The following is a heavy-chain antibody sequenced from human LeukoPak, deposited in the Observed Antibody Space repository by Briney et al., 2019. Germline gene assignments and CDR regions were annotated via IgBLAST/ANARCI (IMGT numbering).Heavy chain of an antibody. CDR1: GLTFSNYY. D-gene: IGHD3-9*01. CDR2: ISGSGTTT. J-gene: IGHJ4*02. V-gene: IGHV3-23*01. CDR3: AKFHHPYYDILTGSIFDY. Sequence: GGSLRLSCAASGLTFSNYYMSWVRQAPGKGLEWVSAISGSGTTTYYADSVKGRFTISRDNSKNTLYLQMNSLRAEDTAVYYCAKFHHPYYDILTGSIFDYWGQGTLVTVSS.